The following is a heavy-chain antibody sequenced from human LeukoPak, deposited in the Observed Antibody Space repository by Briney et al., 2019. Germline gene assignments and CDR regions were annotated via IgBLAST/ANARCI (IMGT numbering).Heavy chain of an antibody. CDR3: ARPPYDYVHYYYGMDV. D-gene: IGHD3-16*01. Sequence: PGRSLRLSCAASGFTFSSYGMHWVRQAPGKGLEWVAVISYDGSNKYYADSMKGRFTISRDNSKNTPYLQMNSLRAEDTAVYYCARPPYDYVHYYYGMDVWGQGTTVTVSS. CDR2: ISYDGSNK. CDR1: GFTFSSYG. J-gene: IGHJ6*02. V-gene: IGHV3-30*03.